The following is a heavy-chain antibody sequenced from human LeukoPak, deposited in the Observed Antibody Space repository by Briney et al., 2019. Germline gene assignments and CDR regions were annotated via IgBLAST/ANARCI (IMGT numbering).Heavy chain of an antibody. CDR2: IIPILGIA. V-gene: IGHV1-69*04. CDR1: GGTFSSYA. Sequence: ASVKVSCKASGGTFSSYAISWVRQAPGQGLEWMGRIIPILGIANYAQKFQGRVTITADKSTSTAYMELSSLRSEDTAVYYCAREGRYYYDSSGYYSCAMDVWGKGTMVTVSS. D-gene: IGHD3-22*01. J-gene: IGHJ6*03. CDR3: AREGRYYYDSSGYYSCAMDV.